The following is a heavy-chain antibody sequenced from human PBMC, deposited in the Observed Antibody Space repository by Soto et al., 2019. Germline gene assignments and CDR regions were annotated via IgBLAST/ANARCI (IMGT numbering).Heavy chain of an antibody. CDR3: ARGYYGSGGYNWFDP. V-gene: IGHV3-48*02. J-gene: IGHJ5*02. CDR2: ISSSSSTI. Sequence: HPGGSLRLSCSASGFTFSSYSMNWVRQAPGKGLEWVSYISSSSSTIYNADSVKDRFTISRDNAKNSLYLQMHSLRDEDTAVYYCARGYYGSGGYNWFDPWGQGTLVTVSS. D-gene: IGHD3-10*01. CDR1: GFTFSSYS.